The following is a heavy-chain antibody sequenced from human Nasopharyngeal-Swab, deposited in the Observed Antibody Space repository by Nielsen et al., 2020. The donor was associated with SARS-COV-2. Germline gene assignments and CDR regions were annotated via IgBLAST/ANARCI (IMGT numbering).Heavy chain of an antibody. Sequence: VRQAPGKGLEWVSAISGSGGSTYYADSVKGRFTISRGNSKNTLYLQMNSLRAEDTAVYYCAKDRKQWLVTRSAFDIWGQGTMVPSPQ. CDR3: AKDRKQWLVTRSAFDI. D-gene: IGHD6-19*01. J-gene: IGHJ3*02. V-gene: IGHV3-23*01. CDR2: ISGSGGST.